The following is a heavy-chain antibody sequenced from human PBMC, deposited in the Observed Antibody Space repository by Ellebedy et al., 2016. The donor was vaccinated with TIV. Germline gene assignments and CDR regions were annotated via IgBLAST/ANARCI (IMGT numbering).Heavy chain of an antibody. CDR3: ARVPGSFSLNWFDP. Sequence: GGSLRLXXAASGFTFSSYSMNWVRQAPGKGLEWVSYISSSSSTIYYAGSVKGRFTISRDNAKNSLYLQMNSLRDEDTAVYYCARVPGSFSLNWFDPWGQGTLVTVSS. D-gene: IGHD3-10*01. CDR2: ISSSSSTI. V-gene: IGHV3-48*02. CDR1: GFTFSSYS. J-gene: IGHJ5*02.